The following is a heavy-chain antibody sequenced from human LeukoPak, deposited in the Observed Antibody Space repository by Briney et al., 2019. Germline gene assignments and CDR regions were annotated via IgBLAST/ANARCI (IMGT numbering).Heavy chain of an antibody. J-gene: IGHJ4*02. Sequence: SETLSLTCTVSAGSISNYYWSWIRQPPGKGLEWIGYISYSGSTNYNPSLKSRVTISVDTSKNQFSLKLSSVTAADTAVCYCARLGPAAGTSFDYWGQGTLVTVSS. V-gene: IGHV4-59*08. CDR2: ISYSGST. CDR3: ARLGPAAGTSFDY. D-gene: IGHD6-13*01. CDR1: AGSISNYY.